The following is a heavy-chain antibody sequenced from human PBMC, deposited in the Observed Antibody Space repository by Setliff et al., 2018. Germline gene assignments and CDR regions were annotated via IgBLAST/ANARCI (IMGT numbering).Heavy chain of an antibody. CDR1: GGTFSSYA. V-gene: IGHV1-69*05. J-gene: IGHJ4*02. D-gene: IGHD3-22*01. CDR2: IIPMFSTT. CDR3: ARVPQEALYYYDRGNYFDY. Sequence: SVKVSCKASGGTFSSYAISWVRQAPGQGLEWMGGIIPMFSTTNYAQKFQGRVTITTDESTNTAYMELSSLRSEDTAVYYCARVPQEALYYYDRGNYFDYWGQGTLVTVSS.